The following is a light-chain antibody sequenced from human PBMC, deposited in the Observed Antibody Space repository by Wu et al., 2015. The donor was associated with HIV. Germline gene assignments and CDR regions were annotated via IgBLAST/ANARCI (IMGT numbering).Light chain of an antibody. CDR2: DAS. Sequence: DIQMTQSPSSLSASVGDRVTITCQASQDITNSLNWYQQKPGKAPKLLIYDASNLETGVPSRFSGSGSGTDFTFTINSLQPEDIATYYCQQYDNLFFFTFGPGTKVN. CDR3: QQYDNLFFFT. J-gene: IGKJ3*01. V-gene: IGKV1-33*01. CDR1: QDITNS.